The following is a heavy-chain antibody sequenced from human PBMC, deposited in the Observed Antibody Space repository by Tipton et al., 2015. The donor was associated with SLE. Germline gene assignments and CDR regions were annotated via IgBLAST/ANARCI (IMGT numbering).Heavy chain of an antibody. D-gene: IGHD2-15*01. CDR2: FSGGTYYSGST. V-gene: IGHV4-34*11. CDR1: GWSFSGYY. CDR3: AREPPTTHYYGMNV. J-gene: IGHJ6*02. Sequence: TLSLTCAVYGWSFSGYYWSWIRQPPGRGREWIGSLYFSGGTYYSGSTYYNPSLKSRGTISVDPSKNQFSLNLSSVTAADTAVYYCAREPPTTHYYGMNVWGHGTSATVS.